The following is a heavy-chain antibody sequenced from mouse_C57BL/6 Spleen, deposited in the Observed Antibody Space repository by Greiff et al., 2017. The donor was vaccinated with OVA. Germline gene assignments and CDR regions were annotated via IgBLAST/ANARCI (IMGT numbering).Heavy chain of an antibody. V-gene: IGHV1-69*01. CDR2: IDPSDSYT. D-gene: IGHD2-1*01. CDR3: ARLGYGNLYAMDY. J-gene: IGHJ4*01. Sequence: QVQLQQPGAELVMPGASVKLSCKASGYTFTSYWMHWVKQRPGQGLEWIGEIDPSDSYTNYNQKFKGKSTLTVDKSSSTAYMQLSSRTSEDSAVYYCARLGYGNLYAMDYWGQGTSVTVSS. CDR1: GYTFTSYW.